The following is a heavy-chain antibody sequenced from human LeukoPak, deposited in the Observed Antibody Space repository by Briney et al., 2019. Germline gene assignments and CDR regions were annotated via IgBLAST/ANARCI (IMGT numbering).Heavy chain of an antibody. CDR2: ISWNSGSI. D-gene: IGHD6-13*01. CDR1: GFSFSDYD. J-gene: IGHJ4*02. V-gene: IGHV3-9*01. Sequence: GGSLRLSCSASGFSFSDYDMNWVRQAPGKGLEWVSGISWNSGSIGYADSVKGRFTISRDSAKNSLYLQMNSLRAEDTALYYCAKDLYSSTQYYFDYWGQGTLVTVSS. CDR3: AKDLYSSTQYYFDY.